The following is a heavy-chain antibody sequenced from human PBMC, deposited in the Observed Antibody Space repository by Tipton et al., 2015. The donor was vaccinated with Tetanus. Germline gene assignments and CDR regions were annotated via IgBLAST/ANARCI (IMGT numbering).Heavy chain of an antibody. CDR2: INPTDYQT. CDR3: VRRRSAILSGSYHWYFDI. J-gene: IGHJ2*01. D-gene: IGHD3-9*01. V-gene: IGHV5-51*01. CDR1: GYNFSIYW. Sequence: QLVQSGAEVYKPGESLRISCKPSGYNFSIYWIGWVRQMPGKGLEWMGVINPTDYQTSYNPSFEGQVTISADRSINTAYLQWTSLQTSDTAMYFYVRRRSAILSGSYHWYFDIWGRGTLVTVSS.